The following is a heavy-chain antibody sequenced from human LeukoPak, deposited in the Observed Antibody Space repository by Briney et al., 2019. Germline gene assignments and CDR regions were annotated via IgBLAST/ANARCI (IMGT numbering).Heavy chain of an antibody. CDR2: ISGVGGST. CDR3: AKARGWYDFDY. J-gene: IGHJ4*02. V-gene: IGHV3-23*01. D-gene: IGHD6-19*01. CDR1: GFTFSSHA. Sequence: GGSLRLSCAASGFTFSSHAMSWVRRTPGKGLDWVSGISGVGGSTYYADSVKGRFTISRDNSKNTVYLQMNSLRADDTAVYYCAKARGWYDFDYWGQGILVTVSS.